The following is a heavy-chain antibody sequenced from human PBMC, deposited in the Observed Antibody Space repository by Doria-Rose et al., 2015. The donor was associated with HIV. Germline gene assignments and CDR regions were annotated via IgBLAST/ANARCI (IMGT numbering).Heavy chain of an antibody. D-gene: IGHD6-13*01. CDR3: ARIKSSRWYHKYYVDF. V-gene: IGHV2-26*01. CDR2: IVSDDER. CDR1: GVSLSSPGMG. Sequence: QITLKESGPVLVKPTETLTLTCTVSGVSLSSPGMGVSWIRQPPGKALEWLANIVSDDERSYKASLKSRLTISSGTSKSQVVLTMTDMDPVDTATYYCARIKSSRWYHKYYVDFWGQGTLVIVSA. J-gene: IGHJ4*02.